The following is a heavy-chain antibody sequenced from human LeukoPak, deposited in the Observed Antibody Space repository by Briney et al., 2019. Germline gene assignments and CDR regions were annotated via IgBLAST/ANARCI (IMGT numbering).Heavy chain of an antibody. J-gene: IGHJ6*03. CDR3: ARRSRSIVRGKPRRNTDYYYYYYMDV. Sequence: GSLGLSFAASGFPFSNYWMSWVRPAPGKGVVWVATINQDGREIYYLDSVKGRFTISRHNANTSLYLQMNSLRAEDTAVYYCARRSRSIVRGKPRRNTDYYYYYYMDVWGKGTTVTVSS. V-gene: IGHV3-7*01. D-gene: IGHD3-10*01. CDR2: INQDGREI. CDR1: GFPFSNYW.